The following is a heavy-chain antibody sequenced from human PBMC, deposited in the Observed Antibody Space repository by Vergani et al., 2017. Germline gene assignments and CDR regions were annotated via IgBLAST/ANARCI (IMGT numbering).Heavy chain of an antibody. V-gene: IGHV1-46*01. J-gene: IGHJ5*02. D-gene: IGHD6-13*01. CDR2: ISPDGFST. Sequence: QVQLVQSGAEVGKPGASVKISCKASGSTFTAYYIHWVRQAPEQGLEWVGVISPDGFSTFYAQKFQGRVTMTRNTSISTAYMELSSLRSEDTAVYYCARSGGIAGGRWFDPWGQGTLVTVSS. CDR1: GSTFTAYY. CDR3: ARSGGIAGGRWFDP.